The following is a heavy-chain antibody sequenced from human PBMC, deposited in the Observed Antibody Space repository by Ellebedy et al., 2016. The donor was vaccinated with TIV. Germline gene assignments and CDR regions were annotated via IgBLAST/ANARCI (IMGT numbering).Heavy chain of an antibody. D-gene: IGHD6-13*01. V-gene: IGHV4-61*01. Sequence: GSLRLXXTVSGGSVSSGSYYWSWIRQPPGKGLEWIGYIYYSGSTNYNPSLKSRVTISVDTSKNQFSLKLSSVTAADTAVYYCARVYVERAWVSSWTGDFDYWGQGTLVTVSS. J-gene: IGHJ4*02. CDR2: IYYSGST. CDR1: GGSVSSGSYY. CDR3: ARVYVERAWVSSWTGDFDY.